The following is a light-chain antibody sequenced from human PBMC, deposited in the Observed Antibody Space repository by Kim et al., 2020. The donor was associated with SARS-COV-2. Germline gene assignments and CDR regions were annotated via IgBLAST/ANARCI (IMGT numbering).Light chain of an antibody. J-gene: IGKJ1*01. CDR1: QDINNY. V-gene: IGKV1-27*01. Sequence: SASVGERVPITCRESQDINNYLGWYQQKTGTAPKLLIYGVSTLQSGVPSRFSGSGSAPDFTLTITSLQPEDVATYYCQKYNSAPWTFGQGTKVEI. CDR3: QKYNSAPWT. CDR2: GVS.